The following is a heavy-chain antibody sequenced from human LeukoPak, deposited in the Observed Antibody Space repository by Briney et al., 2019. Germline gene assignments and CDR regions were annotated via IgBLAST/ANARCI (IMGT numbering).Heavy chain of an antibody. CDR2: ILRETDCATT. CDR1: GFSFTYAW. V-gene: IGHV3-15*01. J-gene: IGHJ4*02. D-gene: IGHD3-10*01. Sequence: GGCLRLSCVASGFSFTYAWMSWVRQAPGKGLQWVGHILRETDCATTEYAAAVQGRFTISRDDSKKMLYLLMNSLKSEDTGLYYCTTNLNQRLKWFGNPLDHWGQGTPVT. CDR3: TTNLNQRLKWFGNPLDH.